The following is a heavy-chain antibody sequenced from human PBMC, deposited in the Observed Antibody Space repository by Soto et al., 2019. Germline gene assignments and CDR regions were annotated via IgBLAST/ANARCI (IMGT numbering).Heavy chain of an antibody. V-gene: IGHV3-30*03. CDR2: ISFDGNNK. CDR3: ARGGRSGSSGYYNPSFDY. Sequence: QVQLVQTGEGALVPGRSLSLSCAASGFRFSDYGMHWVRQAPGKGLEWVAVISFDGNNKYYADSVKGRFTISRDNSKNTLYLQMVGLRVEDTAVYYCARGGRSGSSGYYNPSFDYWGQGTLVSVSS. J-gene: IGHJ4*02. D-gene: IGHD3-22*01. CDR1: GFRFSDYG.